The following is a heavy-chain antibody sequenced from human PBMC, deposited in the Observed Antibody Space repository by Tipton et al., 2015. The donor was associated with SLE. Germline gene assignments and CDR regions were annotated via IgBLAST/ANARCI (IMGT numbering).Heavy chain of an antibody. Sequence: TLSLTCTVSGGSISSSSYYWGWIRQPPGKGLEWIGSIYYSGSTYYNPSLKSRVPICVDTSKNQFSLKLSSVTAADTAVYYCALGYYDSSGYSDAFDIWGQGTMVTVSS. J-gene: IGHJ3*02. CDR1: GGSISSSSYY. V-gene: IGHV4-39*01. CDR3: ALGYYDSSGYSDAFDI. D-gene: IGHD3-22*01. CDR2: IYYSGST.